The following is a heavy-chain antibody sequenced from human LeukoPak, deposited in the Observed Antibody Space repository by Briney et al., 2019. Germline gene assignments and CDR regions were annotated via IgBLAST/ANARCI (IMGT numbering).Heavy chain of an antibody. CDR2: IYYSGST. V-gene: IGHV4-59*02. CDR1: GGSVSSYY. D-gene: IGHD1-26*01. Sequence: SETLSLTCTVSGGSVSSYYWSWIRQPPGKGLEWLGFIYYSGSTNYNPSLKSRVTISVDTSKNQFSLKLNSVTAADTAVYYCAKDQARWELLDYYFDYWGQGTLVTVSS. CDR3: AKDQARWELLDYYFDY. J-gene: IGHJ4*02.